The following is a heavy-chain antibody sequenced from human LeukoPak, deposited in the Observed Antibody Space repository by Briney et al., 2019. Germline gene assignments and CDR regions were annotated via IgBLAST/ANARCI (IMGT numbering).Heavy chain of an antibody. V-gene: IGHV4-59*01. CDR2: SYYSGST. CDR3: ARGLLVGNTGYYFDY. J-gene: IGHJ4*02. D-gene: IGHD1-26*01. CDR1: GGSISGYY. Sequence: SETLSLTCTVSGGSISGYYWTWIRQPPAKGMEWNGYSYYSGSTNYHPFLKSRVTLSVDTSKKQFSLKLSSVTAADTAVYYCARGLLVGNTGYYFDYWGQGTLVTVSS.